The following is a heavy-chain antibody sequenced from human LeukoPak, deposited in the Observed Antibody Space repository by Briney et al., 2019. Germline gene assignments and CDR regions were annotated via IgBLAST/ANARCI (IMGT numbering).Heavy chain of an antibody. D-gene: IGHD3-22*01. CDR1: GYTFTSYA. V-gene: IGHV7-4-1*02. CDR3: ARDNWPLYYYDSSGYYLDAFDI. Sequence: ASVKVSCKASGYTFTSYAMNWVRQAPGQGLEWMGWINTNTGNPTYAQGFTGRFVFSLDTSVSTAYLQISSLKAEDTAVYYCARDNWPLYYYDSSGYYLDAFDIWGQGTMVTVSS. J-gene: IGHJ3*02. CDR2: INTNTGNP.